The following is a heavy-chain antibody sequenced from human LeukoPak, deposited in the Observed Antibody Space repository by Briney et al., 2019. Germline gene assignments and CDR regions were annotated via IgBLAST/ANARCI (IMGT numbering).Heavy chain of an antibody. J-gene: IGHJ5*02. CDR2: INPNSGGT. CDR3: ARKKPNYCSSTSCRLGWFDP. Sequence: ASVKVSCKASGYTFTGYYMHWVRQAPGQGLEWMGWINPNSGGTNYAQKFQGRFTMTRDTSISTAYMELSRLRSDDTAVYYCARKKPNYCSSTSCRLGWFDPWGQGTLVTVSS. CDR1: GYTFTGYY. V-gene: IGHV1-2*02. D-gene: IGHD2-2*01.